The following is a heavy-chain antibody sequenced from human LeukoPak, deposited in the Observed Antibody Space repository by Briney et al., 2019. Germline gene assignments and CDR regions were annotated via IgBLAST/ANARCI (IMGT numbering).Heavy chain of an antibody. V-gene: IGHV1-69*04. Sequence: SVKVSCKATGGTFSIYAISWVRQAPGQGLEWMGRIIPILGIANYAQKFQGRVTITADKSTSTAYTELSSLRSEDTAVYCCASSANAAAAGNWFDPWGQGTLVTVSS. CDR1: GGTFSIYA. D-gene: IGHD6-13*01. CDR3: ASSANAAAAGNWFDP. CDR2: IIPILGIA. J-gene: IGHJ5*02.